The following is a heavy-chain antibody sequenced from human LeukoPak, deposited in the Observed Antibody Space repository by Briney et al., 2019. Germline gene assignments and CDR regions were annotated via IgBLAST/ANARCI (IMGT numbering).Heavy chain of an antibody. CDR2: ISGSGGST. Sequence: GGSLRLSCAASGFTFSSYAMSWVRQAPGKGLEWVSAISGSGGSTYYADSVKGRFTISRDNSKNTLYLQMNSLRAEDTAVYYCAKDGATSVLRYFDGGWFDPWGQGTLVTVSS. CDR3: AKDGATSVLRYFDGGWFDP. V-gene: IGHV3-23*01. CDR1: GFTFSSYA. D-gene: IGHD3-9*01. J-gene: IGHJ5*02.